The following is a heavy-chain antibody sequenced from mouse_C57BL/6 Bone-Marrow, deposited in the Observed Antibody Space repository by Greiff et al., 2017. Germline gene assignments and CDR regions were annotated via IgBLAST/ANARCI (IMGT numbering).Heavy chain of an antibody. CDR3: ARGYYGSLYYFDY. V-gene: IGHV1-80*01. CDR1: GYAFSSYW. J-gene: IGHJ2*01. CDR2: IYPGDGDT. Sequence: VQLQQSGAELVKPGASVKISCKASGYAFSSYWMNWVKQRPGKGLEWIGQIYPGDGDTNYNGKFKGKATLTADKSSSTAYMQLSSLTSEDSAVYVCARGYYGSLYYFDYWGQGTTLTVSS. D-gene: IGHD1-1*01.